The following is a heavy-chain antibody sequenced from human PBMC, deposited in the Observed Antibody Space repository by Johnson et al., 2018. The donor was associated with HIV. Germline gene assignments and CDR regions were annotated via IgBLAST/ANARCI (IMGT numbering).Heavy chain of an antibody. CDR3: ARGGGGYDALES. D-gene: IGHD5-12*01. CDR2: LYGASGAS. CDR1: GFSVSINY. Sequence: VHLVESGGALVQPGGSLRLSCAVSGFSVSINYMSWVRQAPGRGLEWVSVLYGASGASYHADFVKGRFSISRDNAKNILYLQMNNLRAEDTAVYYCARGGGGYDALESWGQGAMVAVSS. V-gene: IGHV3-66*01. J-gene: IGHJ3*02.